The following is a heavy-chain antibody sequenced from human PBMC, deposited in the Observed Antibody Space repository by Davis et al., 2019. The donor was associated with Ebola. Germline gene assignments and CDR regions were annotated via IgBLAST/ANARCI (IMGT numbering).Heavy chain of an antibody. J-gene: IGHJ2*01. CDR3: AKITWEVLTYWYFDL. V-gene: IGHV4-4*07. D-gene: IGHD1-26*01. CDR2: IYPGGST. CDR1: GASFSSFY. Sequence: SQTLSPTCTLTGASFSSFYRSWIRQPAGKGLEWIGHIYPGGSTKYNPSLKSRVTMAVDTSKNQFSLKLNSVTAADTAMYYCAKITWEVLTYWYFDLWGRGTLVAVSS.